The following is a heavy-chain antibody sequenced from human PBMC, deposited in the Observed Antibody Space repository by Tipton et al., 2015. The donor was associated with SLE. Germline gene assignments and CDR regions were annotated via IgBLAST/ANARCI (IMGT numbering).Heavy chain of an antibody. J-gene: IGHJ4*02. Sequence: TLSLTCTVSGGSISSGSYYWSWIRQPAGKGLEWIGYIYTSGSTNYNPSLKSRVTISVDTSKNQFSLKLSSVTAADTAVYYCASVIGEEVGAPPFDYWGQGTLVTVSS. CDR3: ASVIGEEVGAPPFDY. CDR2: IYTSGST. D-gene: IGHD1-26*01. V-gene: IGHV4-61*09. CDR1: GGSISSGSYY.